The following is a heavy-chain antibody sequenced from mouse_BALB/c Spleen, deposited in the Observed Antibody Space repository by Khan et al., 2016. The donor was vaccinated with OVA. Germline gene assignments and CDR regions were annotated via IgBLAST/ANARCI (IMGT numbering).Heavy chain of an antibody. CDR3: VRDGAYHRNDGWFAY. V-gene: IGHV1-4*01. CDR2: INPSNDYT. CDR1: DYTFTSYT. J-gene: IGHJ3*01. D-gene: IGHD2-14*01. Sequence: QVQLQQSGAELARPGASVKMSCKASDYTFTSYTIHWIKKRPGQGLEWIGYINPSNDYTNYNQKFKDKATLTTDKSSTQAYLRPSSQTSDDSAVDNCVRDGAYHRNDGWFAYWGQGTLVTVSA.